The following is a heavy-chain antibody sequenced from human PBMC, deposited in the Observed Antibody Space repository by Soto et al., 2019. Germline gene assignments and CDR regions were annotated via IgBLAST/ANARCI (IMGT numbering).Heavy chain of an antibody. CDR2: ISPYNGNT. J-gene: IGHJ5*02. CDR3: AADSTHSGGHYL. Sequence: QVHLVQSGAEVKKPGASVKVSCKGSNYIFPSYGVNWVRQAPGQGLEWMGWISPYNGNTKYVQKFQGRVTMTTDTATSTVYMELRSPRSDDTAVFCCAADSTHSGGHYLWGQGTLVTVSS. D-gene: IGHD2-15*01. CDR1: NYIFPSYG. V-gene: IGHV1-18*01.